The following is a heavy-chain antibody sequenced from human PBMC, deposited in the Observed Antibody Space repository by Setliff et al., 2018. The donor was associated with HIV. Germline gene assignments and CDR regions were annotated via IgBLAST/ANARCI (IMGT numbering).Heavy chain of an antibody. J-gene: IGHJ5*02. Sequence: SETLSLTCTVSGDSITSGSFFWTWIRQNPGKGLEWIGYIYFSGSATYNPSLKSPVSISVDTSKNQFYLKLSSVTAADTAVYYCARELHDYSNYSGWFDPWGQGTLVTVS. CDR2: IYFSGSA. D-gene: IGHD4-4*01. CDR1: GDSITSGSFF. CDR3: ARELHDYSNYSGWFDP. V-gene: IGHV4-31*01.